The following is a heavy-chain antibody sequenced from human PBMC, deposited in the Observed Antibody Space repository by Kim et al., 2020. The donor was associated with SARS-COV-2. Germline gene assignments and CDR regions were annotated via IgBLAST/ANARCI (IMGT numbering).Heavy chain of an antibody. D-gene: IGHD6-19*01. CDR1: GFTFSRRA. V-gene: IGHV3-23*05. J-gene: IGHJ4*02. CDR3: AKDHPCSGWPTFDS. Sequence: GGSLRLSCAASGFTFSRRAMSWVRQVPGKGLEWIASVNNNNNPYYADSVKGRFTVSRDITKDTLYLQMNSLRADDTALYYCAKDHPCSGWPTFDSWGQGT. CDR2: VNNNNNP.